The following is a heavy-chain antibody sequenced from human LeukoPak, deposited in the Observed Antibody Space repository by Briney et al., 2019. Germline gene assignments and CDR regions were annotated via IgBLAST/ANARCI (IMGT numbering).Heavy chain of an antibody. CDR1: GGSISNYY. D-gene: IGHD6-19*01. CDR3: ARGSSGWFSIDY. Sequence: SETLSLTCTVSGGSISNYYWSWIRQAAGKGLEWIGRIYSSGSTNYTPPLKSRVTMSVDTSKNQFSLNLNSLTAADTAVYYCARGSSGWFSIDYWGQGILVTVSS. CDR2: IYSSGST. V-gene: IGHV4-4*07. J-gene: IGHJ4*02.